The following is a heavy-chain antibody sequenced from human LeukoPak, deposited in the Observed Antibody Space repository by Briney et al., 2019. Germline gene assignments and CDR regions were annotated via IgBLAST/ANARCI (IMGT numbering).Heavy chain of an antibody. Sequence: NPSETLSLTCNVSGDPINSHFWTWIRQPPGKGLEYIGYIYYTWSTNYNPSLKGRVTISIDTSRNQFSLRLSSVTAADTAVFYCARLARSYYYDTSGFDAFDVWGPGALVTVSS. CDR3: ARLARSYYYDTSGFDAFDV. CDR1: GDPINSHF. V-gene: IGHV4-59*08. D-gene: IGHD3-22*01. J-gene: IGHJ3*01. CDR2: IYYTWST.